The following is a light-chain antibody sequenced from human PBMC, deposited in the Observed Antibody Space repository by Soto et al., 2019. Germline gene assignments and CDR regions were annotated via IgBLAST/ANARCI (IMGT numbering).Light chain of an antibody. V-gene: IGKV2-28*01. CDR1: QSLLHSNGYNY. CDR2: LGS. J-gene: IGKJ2*02. CDR3: MQVLQPPCT. Sequence: DTVMTQSPLSLPVTPGEPASISCRSSQSLLHSNGYNYLDWYLQKPGQSPQLLIYLGSYRASGVPGRFSGSGSGTDFTLTISRVEPEDVGVYYCMQVLQPPCTFSQGSKLEMK.